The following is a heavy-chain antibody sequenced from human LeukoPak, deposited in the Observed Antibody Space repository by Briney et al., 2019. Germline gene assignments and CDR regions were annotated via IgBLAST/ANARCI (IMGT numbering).Heavy chain of an antibody. CDR2: INPNSGGT. Sequence: GASVKVSCKASGYNLTNYGINWVRQAPGQGLEWMGWINPNSGGTNYAQKFQGRVTMTRDTSISTAYMELSRLRSDDTAVYYCARVMGRYCSSTSCYVDYWGQGTLVTVSS. V-gene: IGHV1-2*02. D-gene: IGHD2-2*01. CDR3: ARVMGRYCSSTSCYVDY. CDR1: GYNLTNYG. J-gene: IGHJ4*02.